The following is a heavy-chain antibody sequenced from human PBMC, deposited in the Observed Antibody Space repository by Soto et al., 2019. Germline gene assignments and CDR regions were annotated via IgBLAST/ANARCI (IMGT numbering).Heavy chain of an antibody. CDR1: GGTFRNYA. CDR3: ARSSLVGATAINHDY. J-gene: IGHJ4*02. V-gene: IGHV1-69*13. CDR2: IIPIFGTA. D-gene: IGHD2-21*02. Sequence: SVKVSCKASGGTFRNYAISWVRQAPGQGLEWLGGIIPIFGTASYAQKFQGRVTISADESTSTAYMELSGLTSEDSAVYYCARSSLVGATAINHDYRGQGTLVTVSS.